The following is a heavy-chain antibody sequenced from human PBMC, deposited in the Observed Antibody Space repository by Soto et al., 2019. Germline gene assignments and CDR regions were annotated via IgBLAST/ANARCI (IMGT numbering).Heavy chain of an antibody. V-gene: IGHV5-51*01. CDR2: IYPGDSDA. D-gene: IGHD5-18*01. J-gene: IGHJ4*02. CDR3: ARHIVDTSMTASFNY. CDR1: GYSFLNDW. Sequence: GESLKISFKTSGYSFLNDWIGWVRQMPGKGLEWMGIIYPGDSDARYSPSFQGRVTISADKSISTVYLQWSSLKASDTAMYYCARHIVDTSMTASFNYWGQGTQVTVSS.